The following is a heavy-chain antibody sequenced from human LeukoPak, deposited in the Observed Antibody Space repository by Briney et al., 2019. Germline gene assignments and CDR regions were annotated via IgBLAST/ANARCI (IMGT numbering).Heavy chain of an antibody. CDR3: AISSGWYGDYYYGMDV. Sequence: GASAKVSCKASGYTFTGYYMHWVRQAPGQGLEWMGWINPNSGGTNYAQKFQGWVTMTRDTSISTAYMELSRLRSDDTAVYYCAISSGWYGDYYYGMDVWGQGTTVTVSS. CDR1: GYTFTGYY. V-gene: IGHV1-2*04. J-gene: IGHJ6*02. D-gene: IGHD6-19*01. CDR2: INPNSGGT.